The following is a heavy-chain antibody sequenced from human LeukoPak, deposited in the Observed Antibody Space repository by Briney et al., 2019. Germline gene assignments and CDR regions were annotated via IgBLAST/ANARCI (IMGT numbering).Heavy chain of an antibody. CDR2: INPKNGGT. J-gene: IGHJ6*02. Sequence: ASVKVSCKASGYTFIDFYMHWVRQAPGQGLEWMGWINPKNGGTNYAQKFQGRVTMTRDTSISTAYMELSRLRSEDTAVYYCATDGAVAGTRYYYYGMDVWGQGTTVTVSS. V-gene: IGHV1-2*02. CDR1: GYTFIDFY. D-gene: IGHD6-19*01. CDR3: ATDGAVAGTRYYYYGMDV.